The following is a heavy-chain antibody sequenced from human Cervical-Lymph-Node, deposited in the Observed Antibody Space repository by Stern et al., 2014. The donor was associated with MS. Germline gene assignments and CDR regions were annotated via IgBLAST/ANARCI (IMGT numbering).Heavy chain of an antibody. J-gene: IGHJ5*02. D-gene: IGHD1-14*01. Sequence: VQLVESGPGLVKPSESLTLTCSVSNGSFFNYYWSWLRQPPGKRLQWIGYIYYSELPSYNPSLKSRVPISLDTSQHQFSLRLNSVTAADTAIYYCARGAETSTVAPFDPWGQGTLVTVSS. CDR3: ARGAETSTVAPFDP. V-gene: IGHV4-59*01. CDR1: NGSFFNYY. CDR2: IYYSELP.